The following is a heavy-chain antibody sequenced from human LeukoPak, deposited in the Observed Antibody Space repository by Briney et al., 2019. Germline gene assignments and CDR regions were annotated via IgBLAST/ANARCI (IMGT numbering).Heavy chain of an antibody. J-gene: IGHJ4*02. D-gene: IGHD5-18*01. CDR3: AAGVDSYGYSSGYYFDY. CDR1: GGSISSYY. CDR2: IYYSGST. Sequence: SETLSLTCTVSGGSISSYYWSWIRQPPGKGLEWIGYIYYSGSTNYNPSLKSRVTISVDTSKNQFSLKLSSVTAADTAVYYCAAGVDSYGYSSGYYFDYWGQGTLVTVSS. V-gene: IGHV4-59*01.